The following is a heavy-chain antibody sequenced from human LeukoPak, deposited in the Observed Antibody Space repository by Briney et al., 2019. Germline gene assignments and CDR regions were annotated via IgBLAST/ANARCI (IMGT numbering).Heavy chain of an antibody. CDR2: MNPNSGNT. V-gene: IGHV1-8*01. CDR1: GYTFTSYD. D-gene: IGHD6-19*01. Sequence: GASVKVSCKASGYTFTSYDINWVRQATGQGLEWMGWMNPNSGNTGYAQKFQGRVHMTRNTSISTAYMELSSLRSEDTAVYYCARESGYSSGWYWFDYWGQGTLVTVSS. J-gene: IGHJ4*02. CDR3: ARESGYSSGWYWFDY.